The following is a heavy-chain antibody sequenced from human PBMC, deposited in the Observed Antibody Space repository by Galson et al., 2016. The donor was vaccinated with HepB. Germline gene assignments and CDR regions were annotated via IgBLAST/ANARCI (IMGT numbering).Heavy chain of an antibody. V-gene: IGHV3-21*01. CDR3: VRDLGGMIVVPWSYFDS. CDR2: ISSSSSYI. CDR1: GFSLSSYS. D-gene: IGHD3-22*01. J-gene: IGHJ4*02. Sequence: SLRLSCAASGFSLSSYSMNWVRQAPGKGLEWVSSISSSSSYIKNAGRFTISRDNAKNAVFLQMSSLRAEDTAVYYCVRDLGGMIVVPWSYFDSWGQGTLVTVSS.